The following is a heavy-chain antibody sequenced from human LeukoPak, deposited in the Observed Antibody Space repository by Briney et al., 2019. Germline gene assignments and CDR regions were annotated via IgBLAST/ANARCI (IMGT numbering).Heavy chain of an antibody. Sequence: KPGGSLRLSCAASGFTFSSYWMHWVRQAPGKGLVWVSRINSDGSSTSYADSVKGRFTISRDNAKNTLYLQMNSLRAEDTAVYYCASQESRYDFWSGYNYYYYMDVWGKGTTVTVSS. J-gene: IGHJ6*03. CDR2: INSDGSST. CDR1: GFTFSSYW. D-gene: IGHD3-3*01. CDR3: ASQESRYDFWSGYNYYYYMDV. V-gene: IGHV3-74*01.